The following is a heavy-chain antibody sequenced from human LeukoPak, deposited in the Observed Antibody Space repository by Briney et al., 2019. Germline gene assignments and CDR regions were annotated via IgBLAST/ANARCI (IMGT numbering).Heavy chain of an antibody. CDR3: ARDVLTYGSYFDY. V-gene: IGHV3-30-3*01. D-gene: IGHD3-10*01. Sequence: GGSLRLSCAASGFTFDHYAMSWVRQAPGKGLEWVAVISYDGSNKYYADSVKGRFTISRDNSKNTLYLQMNSLRAGDTAVYYCARDVLTYGSYFDYWGQGTLVTVSS. J-gene: IGHJ4*02. CDR1: GFTFDHYA. CDR2: ISYDGSNK.